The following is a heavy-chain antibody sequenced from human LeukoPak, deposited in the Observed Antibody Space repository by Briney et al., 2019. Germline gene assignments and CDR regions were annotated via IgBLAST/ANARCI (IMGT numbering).Heavy chain of an antibody. CDR2: IKQDGSEK. CDR1: GFTFSSYW. D-gene: IGHD6-13*01. Sequence: GGSLRLSCAASGFTFSSYWMSWVRQAPGKGLEWVANIKQDGSEKYYVDPVKGRFTISRDNAKNSLYLQMNSLRAEDTAVYYCARVGGDYSSSWYGDYYYYYMDVWGKGTTVTVSS. V-gene: IGHV3-7*01. CDR3: ARVGGDYSSSWYGDYYYYYMDV. J-gene: IGHJ6*03.